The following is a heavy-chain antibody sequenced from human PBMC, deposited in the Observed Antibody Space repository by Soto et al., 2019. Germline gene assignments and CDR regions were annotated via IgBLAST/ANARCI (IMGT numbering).Heavy chain of an antibody. J-gene: IGHJ4*02. Sequence: SETLSLTCPVSGGSISSYYWSWIRQPPGKGLEWIGYIYYSGSTNDNPSLKSRVTISVDTSKNQFSLKLSSVTAADTAVYYCARGDWGSTFDYWGQGTLVTVSS. CDR3: ARGDWGSTFDY. V-gene: IGHV4-59*01. CDR1: GGSISSYY. D-gene: IGHD7-27*01. CDR2: IYYSGST.